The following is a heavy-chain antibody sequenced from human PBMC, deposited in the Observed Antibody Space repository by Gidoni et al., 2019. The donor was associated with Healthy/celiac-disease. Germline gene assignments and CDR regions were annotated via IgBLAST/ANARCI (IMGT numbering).Heavy chain of an antibody. V-gene: IGHV3-53*01. J-gene: IGHJ6*03. CDR1: RFTVSSNY. CDR2: IYSGGST. Sequence: EVQLVESGGGLIQPGGSLRLSCAASRFTVSSNYMSWVRQAPGKGLEWVSVIYSGGSTYYADSVKGRFTISRDNSKNTLYLQMNSLRAEDTSVYYCARYYCGGDCYFTWEPAYYYMDVWGKGTTVTVSS. D-gene: IGHD2-21*01. CDR3: ARYYCGGDCYFTWEPAYYYMDV.